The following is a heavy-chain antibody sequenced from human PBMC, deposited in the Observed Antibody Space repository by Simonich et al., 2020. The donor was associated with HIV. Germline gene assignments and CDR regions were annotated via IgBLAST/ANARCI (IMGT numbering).Heavy chain of an antibody. V-gene: IGHV3-11*04. CDR2: ISGSGSTI. D-gene: IGHD1-1*01. Sequence: QVQLVESGGGLVKPGGSLRLSCAASGFTFSDYYMSWFRQAPGKGLEWVSYISGSGSTIYDADSVKGRFTISRDNAKNSLYLQMNSLRAEDTAVYYCAREQMTTGYYYYYMDVWGKGTTVTVSS. J-gene: IGHJ6*03. CDR1: GFTFSDYY. CDR3: AREQMTTGYYYYYMDV.